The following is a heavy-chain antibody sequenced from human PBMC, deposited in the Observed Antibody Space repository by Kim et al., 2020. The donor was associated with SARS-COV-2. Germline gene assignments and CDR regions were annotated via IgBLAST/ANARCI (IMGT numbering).Heavy chain of an antibody. CDR3: TRVGYYYGMDV. D-gene: IGHD3-16*01. V-gene: IGHV3-49*02. J-gene: IGHJ6*02. Sequence: EYAASVKSRITIARDDSHSIAYLQRNSLKTEDTAVYYCTRVGYYYGMDVWGQGTTVTVSS.